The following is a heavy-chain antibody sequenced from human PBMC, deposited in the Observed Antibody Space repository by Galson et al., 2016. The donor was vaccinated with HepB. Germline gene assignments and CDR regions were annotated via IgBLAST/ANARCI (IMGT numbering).Heavy chain of an antibody. CDR3: ARGRVVIPPAMSYYYYNGLDV. CDR2: ISYDGTTQ. D-gene: IGHD2-2*01. Sequence: SLRLSCAASGFNFSTYAIHWVRQAPGKGLEWVAVISYDGTTQFYADLGKGRFAISRDNPSNTLFLLLNSLRPEDTAVYFCARGRVVIPPAMSYYYYNGLDVWGQGTSVIVSS. V-gene: IGHV3-30*09. CDR1: GFNFSTYA. J-gene: IGHJ6*02.